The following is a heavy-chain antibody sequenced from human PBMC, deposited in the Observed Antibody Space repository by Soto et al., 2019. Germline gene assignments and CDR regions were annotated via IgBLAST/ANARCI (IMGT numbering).Heavy chain of an antibody. J-gene: IGHJ4*02. CDR3: ASTKDETLYFDY. CDR2: IHYSGST. V-gene: IGHV4-39*01. D-gene: IGHD2-15*01. Sequence: QLQLQESGPGLVKPSETLSLTCSVSGDSISISSYYWGWVRQPPGKGLEWIGSIHYSGSTHYNPSLQSRVTISGDASKKQFSRKLGSVTAADTAMYYCASTKDETLYFDYWGQGNLVTVSS. CDR1: GDSISISSYY.